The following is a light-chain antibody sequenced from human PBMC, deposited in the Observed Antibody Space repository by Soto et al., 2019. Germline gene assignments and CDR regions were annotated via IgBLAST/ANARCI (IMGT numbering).Light chain of an antibody. CDR2: GTS. V-gene: IGKV3-20*01. J-gene: IGKJ1*01. Sequence: DIVLTQSPGTLSLSSGERATLSCRASQSVNSNYLTWYQQKPGLAPRLLISGTSNRAAGIPDRFSGSGSGTDFTLTISRLEPEDFAVYYCQQYDSSPRTFGQGTKVDIK. CDR1: QSVNSNY. CDR3: QQYDSSPRT.